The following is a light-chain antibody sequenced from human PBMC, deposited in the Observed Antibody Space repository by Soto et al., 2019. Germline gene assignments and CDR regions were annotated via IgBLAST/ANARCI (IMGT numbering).Light chain of an antibody. CDR3: QSYDSSLTVV. J-gene: IGLJ2*01. Sequence: QSVLTQPPSVSGAPGQRVTISCTGSSSNIGAGYDVHWYQQFPGTTPKFLIYGNTNRPSGVPDRFSASKSGTSASLDITGLQAEDEAEYVCQSYDSSLTVVFGGGTKVTVL. CDR1: SSNIGAGYD. V-gene: IGLV1-40*01. CDR2: GNT.